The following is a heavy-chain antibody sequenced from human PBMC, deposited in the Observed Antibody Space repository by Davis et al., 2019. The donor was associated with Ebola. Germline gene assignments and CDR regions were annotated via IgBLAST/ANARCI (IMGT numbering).Heavy chain of an antibody. J-gene: IGHJ4*02. CDR1: GESFSGYQ. V-gene: IGHV4-34*01. Sequence: GSLRLSCAVYGESFSGYQWIWIRQPPGKGLEWIGEINHSGSTSYNPSLESRVIISVDTSKNQFALKLRSVTAADTAVYFCAREGSGWYRRLDYWGQGTPVTVSS. D-gene: IGHD6-19*01. CDR3: AREGSGWYRRLDY. CDR2: INHSGST.